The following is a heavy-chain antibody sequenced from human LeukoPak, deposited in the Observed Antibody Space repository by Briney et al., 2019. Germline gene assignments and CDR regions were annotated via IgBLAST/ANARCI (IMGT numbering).Heavy chain of an antibody. CDR2: ISGSGDNT. J-gene: IGHJ4*02. CDR1: GFTFSSYW. V-gene: IGHV3-23*01. CDR3: AKVAIFGVVISSYFDY. D-gene: IGHD3-3*02. Sequence: GGSLRLSCAASGFTFSSYWMNWARQAPGKGLGWVSAISGSGDNTYYADSVKDRFTISRDNSKNTLYLQMNSLRAEDTAVYYCAKVAIFGVVISSYFDYWGQGTLVTVSS.